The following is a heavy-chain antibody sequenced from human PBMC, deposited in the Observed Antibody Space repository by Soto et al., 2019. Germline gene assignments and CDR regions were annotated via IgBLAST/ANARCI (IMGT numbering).Heavy chain of an antibody. CDR3: ARRTINFDF. CDR2: IYYTGNT. V-gene: IGHV4-59*01. Sequence: PSETLSLTCTVSGGSISSYYWSWIRQPPGKGLEWIGHIYYTGNTNYNPSLKSRVTISVEMSKNQFSLDLYSVTAADTAVYYCARRTINFDFWGQGALVTVSS. J-gene: IGHJ4*02. CDR1: GGSISSYY. D-gene: IGHD2-21*01.